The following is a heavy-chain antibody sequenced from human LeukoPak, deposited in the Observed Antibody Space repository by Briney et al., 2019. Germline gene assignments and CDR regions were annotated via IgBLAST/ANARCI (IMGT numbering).Heavy chain of an antibody. CDR1: GGTFSSYA. J-gene: IGHJ4*02. D-gene: IGHD2-2*01. CDR3: ARGVVPAVTYYFDY. V-gene: IGHV1-69*13. Sequence: SVKVSCKASGGTFSSYAISWVRQAPGQGLEWMGGIIPIFGTANYAQKFQGRVTITADDSTSTAYMELSSLRSEDTAVYYCARGVVPAVTYYFDYWGQGTLVTVSS. CDR2: IIPIFGTA.